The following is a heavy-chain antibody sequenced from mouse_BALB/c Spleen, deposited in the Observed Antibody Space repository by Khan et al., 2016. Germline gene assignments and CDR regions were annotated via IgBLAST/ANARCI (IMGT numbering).Heavy chain of an antibody. CDR1: GFTFSNYA. Sequence: EVELVESGGDLVKPGGSLNLSCAASGFTFSNYAMSWVRQTPDKRLEWVATISSGGSYTYYPDSVKGRFTISRDNAKNTLYLQMSSLKSEDTAIYYCARQLDGISSDYAMDYWGQGTSVTVSS. CDR3: ARQLDGISSDYAMDY. D-gene: IGHD1-1*01. J-gene: IGHJ4*01. CDR2: ISSGGSYT. V-gene: IGHV5-6*01.